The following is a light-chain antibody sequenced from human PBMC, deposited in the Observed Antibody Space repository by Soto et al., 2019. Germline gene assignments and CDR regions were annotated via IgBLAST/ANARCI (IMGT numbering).Light chain of an antibody. CDR2: GAS. CDR3: QQYGSSGT. J-gene: IGKJ1*01. CDR1: QSVSNNY. Sequence: EFVLTQSPGTRSLVQGKRATLPRGASQSVSNNYLAWYQQKPGQAPRLLIYGASNRATGIPDRFSGSGSGTDFPLTISRLEPEDFAVYYCQQYGSSGTFGQGTKVDIK. V-gene: IGKV3-20*01.